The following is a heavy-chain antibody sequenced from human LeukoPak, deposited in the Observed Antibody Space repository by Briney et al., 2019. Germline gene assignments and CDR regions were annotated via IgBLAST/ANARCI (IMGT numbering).Heavy chain of an antibody. CDR2: ISSNGGST. CDR1: GFTFSSYA. J-gene: IGHJ3*02. CDR3: ARDYGNGSYYHYAFDI. Sequence: PGGSLRLSCAASGFTFSSYAMHWVRQAPGKGLEYVSAISSNGGSTYYANSVKGRFTISRDNSKNTLYLQMGSLRAEDMAVYYCARDYGNGSYYHYAFDIWGQGTMVTVSS. D-gene: IGHD1-26*01. V-gene: IGHV3-64*01.